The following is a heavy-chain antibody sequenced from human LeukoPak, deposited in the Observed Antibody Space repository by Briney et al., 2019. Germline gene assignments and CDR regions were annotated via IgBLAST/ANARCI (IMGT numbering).Heavy chain of an antibody. CDR3: ARSWVVAAAGDY. D-gene: IGHD2-2*01. V-gene: IGHV3-30*04. J-gene: IGHJ4*02. Sequence: GGSLRLSCAASGFTFSSYAMHWVRQAPGKGLEWVAVISYDGSNKYYADSVKGRFTISRDNSKNTLYLQMNSQRAEDTAVYYCARSWVVAAAGDYWGQGTLVTVSS. CDR1: GFTFSSYA. CDR2: ISYDGSNK.